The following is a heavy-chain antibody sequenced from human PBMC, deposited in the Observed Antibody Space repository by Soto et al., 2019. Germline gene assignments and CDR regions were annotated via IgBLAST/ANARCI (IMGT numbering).Heavy chain of an antibody. J-gene: IGHJ2*01. CDR2: LYADGST. V-gene: IGHV3-53*02. D-gene: IGHD5-18*01. CDR3: ARTAEGDTPRTHWYFVL. Sequence: EVQLVETGAALIQPGGSLRLSSAASGFPVNATYLSWVREAPGKGLEWLSVLYADGSTYYIDSVKGRFRISRDSSKNTLYLQMDSLRADDTALYFCARTAEGDTPRTHWYFVLWGRGTLVTVSS. CDR1: GFPVNATY.